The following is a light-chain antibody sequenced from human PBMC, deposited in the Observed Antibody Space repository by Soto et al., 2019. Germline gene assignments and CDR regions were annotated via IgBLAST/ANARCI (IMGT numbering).Light chain of an antibody. V-gene: IGKV1-5*01. J-gene: IGKJ5*01. CDR2: DAS. Sequence: DIQMTQSPSTLSASVGDRVTITCRASQSISSWLAWYQQKPGKAPKLLIYDASSLESGVPSRFIGSGSGTDFTLTISSLQPDDFAPYYCQQYDTYSLITFGQGTRLEIK. CDR1: QSISSW. CDR3: QQYDTYSLIT.